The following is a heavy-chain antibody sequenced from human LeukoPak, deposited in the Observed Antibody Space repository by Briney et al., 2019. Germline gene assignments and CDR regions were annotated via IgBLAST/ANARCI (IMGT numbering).Heavy chain of an antibody. J-gene: IGHJ4*02. CDR1: GGSISSGSYY. D-gene: IGHD3-10*01. Sequence: SGTLSLTCTVSGGSISSGSYYWSWIRQPAGKGLEWIGRIYTSGSTNYNPSLKSRVTISVDTSKNQFSLKLSSVTAADTAVYYCASELAGIFDYWGQGTLVTVSS. CDR3: ASELAGIFDY. V-gene: IGHV4-61*02. CDR2: IYTSGST.